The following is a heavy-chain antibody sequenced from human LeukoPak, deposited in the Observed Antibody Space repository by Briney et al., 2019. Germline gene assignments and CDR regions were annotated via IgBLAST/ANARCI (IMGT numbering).Heavy chain of an antibody. Sequence: SETLTLACSVSDDSIRTNSYYWAWIRQPSGKGLEWVGSLHFSGTPYYSPSLSSRVTVSRDTSKNHFSLNLKSVTATDTGVYFCTRGGDAHKLGNFWGPGILVTVSS. CDR3: TRGGDAHKLGNF. CDR1: DDSIRTNSYY. J-gene: IGHJ4*02. CDR2: LHFSGTP. V-gene: IGHV4-39*02. D-gene: IGHD2-2*01.